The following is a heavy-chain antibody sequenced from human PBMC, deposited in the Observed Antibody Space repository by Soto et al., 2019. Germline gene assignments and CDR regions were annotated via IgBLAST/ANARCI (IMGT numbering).Heavy chain of an antibody. CDR3: TRHAGGQFEHSFYYYFIDV. CDR1: GFPLSDSA. CDR2: IRSKTNNYAT. V-gene: IGHV3-73*01. Sequence: EVQLVESGGGLVQPGGSLKLACLASGFPLSDSAIHWVRKASGKGLEWVGRIRSKTNNYATTYGAPVRGRFTLSRDDTKNTAYLQMNNPESEDAAVYYCTRHAGGQFEHSFYYYFIDVWGKGTTVSV. J-gene: IGHJ6*03. D-gene: IGHD2-15*01.